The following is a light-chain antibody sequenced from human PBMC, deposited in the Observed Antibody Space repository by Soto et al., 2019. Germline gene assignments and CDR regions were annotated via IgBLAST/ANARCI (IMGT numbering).Light chain of an antibody. V-gene: IGKV1-39*01. CDR3: QQNYSPPLT. Sequence: DIQMTQSPSSLSASVGDRVTITCRARQSISSYLNWYQQKQGKAPKILISAASNLQSGVPSRFSGSGSGTDFTLTISSLQPDDFATYYCQQNYSPPLTFGQGTKVEIK. J-gene: IGKJ1*01. CDR2: AAS. CDR1: QSISSY.